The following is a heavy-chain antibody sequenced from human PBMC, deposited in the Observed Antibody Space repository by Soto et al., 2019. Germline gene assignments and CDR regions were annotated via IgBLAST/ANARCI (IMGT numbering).Heavy chain of an antibody. CDR2: IIPIFGTA. D-gene: IGHD3-22*01. V-gene: IGHV1-69*06. Sequence: GASVKVSCKASGGTFSSYAISWVRQAPGQGLEWMGGIIPIFGTANYAQKFQGRVTITADKSTSTAYMELSSLRSEDTAVYYCASNPYDSSGYLVRDYYGMDVWGQGTTVTVSS. J-gene: IGHJ6*02. CDR3: ASNPYDSSGYLVRDYYGMDV. CDR1: GGTFSSYA.